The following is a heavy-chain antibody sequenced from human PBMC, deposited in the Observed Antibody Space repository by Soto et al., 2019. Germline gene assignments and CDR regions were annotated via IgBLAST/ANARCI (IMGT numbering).Heavy chain of an antibody. Sequence: GGSLRLSCAASGFTFSSYGMHWVRQAPGKGLEWVAVISYDGSNKYYADSVKGRFTISRDNSKNTLYLQMNSLRAEDTAVYYCAKDPDEYQLLTPYYYYGMDVWGQGTTVTVSS. D-gene: IGHD2-2*01. V-gene: IGHV3-30*18. CDR3: AKDPDEYQLLTPYYYYGMDV. CDR1: GFTFSSYG. CDR2: ISYDGSNK. J-gene: IGHJ6*02.